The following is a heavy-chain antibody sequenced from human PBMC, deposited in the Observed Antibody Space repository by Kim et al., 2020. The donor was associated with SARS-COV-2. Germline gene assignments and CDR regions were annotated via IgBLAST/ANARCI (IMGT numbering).Heavy chain of an antibody. D-gene: IGHD2-2*01. J-gene: IGHJ5*02. Sequence: AQRCQGRVTRTREASASTAYMELSSLRSEDTAVYYCARSYQLLNDWFDPWGQGTLVTVSS. V-gene: IGHV1-3*01. CDR3: ARSYQLLNDWFDP.